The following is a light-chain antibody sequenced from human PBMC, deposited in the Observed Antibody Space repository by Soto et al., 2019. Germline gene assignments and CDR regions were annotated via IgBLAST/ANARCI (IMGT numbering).Light chain of an antibody. J-gene: IGKJ4*01. CDR2: DAS. V-gene: IGKV1-5*01. Sequence: DIQMTQSPSTLSASVGGRVTITCRASQSISSWLAWYQQKPGKAPKVLIFDASSLESGVPSRFSGSGYGSDFSLTISSLQPEDSATYYCVQDFNYPLTFGGGTKVDIK. CDR3: VQDFNYPLT. CDR1: QSISSW.